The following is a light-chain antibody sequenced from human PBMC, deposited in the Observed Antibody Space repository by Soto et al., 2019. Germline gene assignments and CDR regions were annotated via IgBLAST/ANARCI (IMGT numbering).Light chain of an antibody. CDR1: SSDVGGYNY. CDR3: SSYAGSNNWV. CDR2: EVS. Sequence: QSALTQPPSASGSPGQSVTISCTGTSSDVGGYNYVSWYQQHPGKAPKLMIYEVSKRPSGVPDRFSGSKSGNTASLTVSGVQAEGEADFYCSSYAGSNNWVFGGGTKLTVL. J-gene: IGLJ3*02. V-gene: IGLV2-8*01.